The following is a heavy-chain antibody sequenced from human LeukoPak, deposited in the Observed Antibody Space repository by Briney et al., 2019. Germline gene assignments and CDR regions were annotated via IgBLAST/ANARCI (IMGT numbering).Heavy chain of an antibody. CDR1: GFTFSSYG. J-gene: IGHJ4*02. Sequence: GGSLRLSCTTSGFTFSSYGFHWVRQAPGKGLEWMTFIRYDGSNAYYSASVRGRFTISRDNSKNTVHLQMNSLRPEDTAVYYCAKDEGGAARGDYWGQGTLVTVSS. CDR2: IRYDGSNA. D-gene: IGHD6-6*01. CDR3: AKDEGGAARGDY. V-gene: IGHV3-30*02.